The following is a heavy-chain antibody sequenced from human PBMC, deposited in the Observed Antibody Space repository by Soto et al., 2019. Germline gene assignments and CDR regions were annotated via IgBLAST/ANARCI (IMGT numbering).Heavy chain of an antibody. V-gene: IGHV4-4*02. Sequence: SKTLSLTCAVSGGSISSSNWWSWVRQPPGKGLEWIGEIYHSGSTNYNPSLKSRVTISVDKSKNQFSLKLSSVTAADTAVYYCARDVVVVPADHYYYYYYGMDVWGQGTTVTVSS. D-gene: IGHD2-2*01. J-gene: IGHJ6*02. CDR3: ARDVVVVPADHYYYYYYGMDV. CDR2: IYHSGST. CDR1: GGSISSSNW.